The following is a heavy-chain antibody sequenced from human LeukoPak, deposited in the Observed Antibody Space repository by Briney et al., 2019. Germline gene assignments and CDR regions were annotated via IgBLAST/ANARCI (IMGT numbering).Heavy chain of an antibody. D-gene: IGHD1-26*01. CDR2: ISAYNGNT. Sequence: ASVKVSCKASGYTFTSYGISWVRQAPGQGLEWMGWISAYNGNTNYAQKLQGRVTMTTDTSTSTAYMGLSSLRSEDTAVYYCARAWESIAGYYFDYWGQGTLVTVSS. CDR1: GYTFTSYG. V-gene: IGHV1-18*01. CDR3: ARAWESIAGYYFDY. J-gene: IGHJ4*02.